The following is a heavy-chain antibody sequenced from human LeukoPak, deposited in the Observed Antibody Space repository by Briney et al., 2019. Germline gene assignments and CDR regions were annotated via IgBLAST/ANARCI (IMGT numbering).Heavy chain of an antibody. D-gene: IGHD6-13*01. Sequence: SETLSLTCTVSGGSISNFYWSWIRQPAGQALEWIGRIYTSGSTNYNPSLKSRVTMSVDTSKNQFSLKLSSVTVADTAVYYCARETTGAGTARPFDYWGQGTLVTVSS. CDR2: IYTSGST. CDR3: ARETTGAGTARPFDY. CDR1: GGSISNFY. J-gene: IGHJ4*02. V-gene: IGHV4-4*07.